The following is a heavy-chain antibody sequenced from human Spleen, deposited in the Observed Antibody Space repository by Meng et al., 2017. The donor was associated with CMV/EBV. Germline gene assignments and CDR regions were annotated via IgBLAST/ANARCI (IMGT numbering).Heavy chain of an antibody. J-gene: IGHJ4*02. V-gene: IGHV3-11*04. CDR2: VTNSDNSI. CDR1: GFTLSDYY. CDR3: ARDYSETGGNDY. D-gene: IGHD3-22*01. Sequence: GESLKISCAASGFTLSDYYIIWIRQAPGKGLEWVSYVTNSDNSIYYADSVKGRFTISRDIANNSLYLQMNSLRAEDTAVYYCARDYSETGGNDYWGQGTLVTVSS.